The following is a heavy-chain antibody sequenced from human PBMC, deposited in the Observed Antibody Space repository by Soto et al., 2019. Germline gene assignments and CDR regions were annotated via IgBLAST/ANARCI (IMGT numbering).Heavy chain of an antibody. Sequence: QLQLQESGPGLVKPSETLSLTCSLSGGSISSTFYYWGWIRQPPGKGLEWIGSIYYSGTTFYNASLKGRVPISVQKSKNQFPLRLASLTATDTAVDFCAGQKWEQPEGFDPWGPGTLVTVSS. D-gene: IGHD1-26*01. V-gene: IGHV4-39*01. J-gene: IGHJ5*02. CDR2: IYYSGTT. CDR3: AGQKWEQPEGFDP. CDR1: GGSISSTFYY.